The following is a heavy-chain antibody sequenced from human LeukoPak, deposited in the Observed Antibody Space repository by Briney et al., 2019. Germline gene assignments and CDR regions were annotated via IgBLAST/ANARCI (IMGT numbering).Heavy chain of an antibody. CDR3: ATPGYSYGYSLAFDI. CDR2: IYYTGST. D-gene: IGHD5-18*01. CDR1: GGSVSDYY. J-gene: IGHJ3*02. Sequence: RTSETLSLTCTISGGSVSDYYWSWIRQSPGKGLEWIGYIYYTGSTTYNPSLKSRVTISADTSKNQFSLKLSSVTAADTAVYYCATPGYSYGYSLAFDIWGQGTMATVSS. V-gene: IGHV4-59*02.